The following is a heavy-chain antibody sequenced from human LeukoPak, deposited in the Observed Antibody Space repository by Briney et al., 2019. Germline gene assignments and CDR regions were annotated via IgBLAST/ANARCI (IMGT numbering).Heavy chain of an antibody. Sequence: GASVKVSCKASGYTFTGYYMHWVRQAPGQGLEWMGWINPNGGGTNYAQHIQGRVTITRDTSISTAYMELSRLRSDDTAVYYCARDTWRVVPAVYYYSYYMDVWGQGTTVTVSS. CDR2: INPNGGGT. V-gene: IGHV1-2*02. D-gene: IGHD2-2*01. CDR1: GYTFTGYY. J-gene: IGHJ6*03. CDR3: ARDTWRVVPAVYYYSYYMDV.